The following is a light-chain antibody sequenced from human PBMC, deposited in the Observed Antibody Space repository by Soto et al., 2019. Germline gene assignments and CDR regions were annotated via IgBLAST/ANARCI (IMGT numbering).Light chain of an antibody. Sequence: DIVMTQSPTTLSVSPGERATLSCRASERVSSNLGWYQQKPGQAPRLLIYGASTRVTGVPARFSDSGSGTEFTLTISSQQSEDFAAYYCQQYNNWPLTFGGGTKVEIK. J-gene: IGKJ4*01. CDR1: ERVSSN. V-gene: IGKV3-15*01. CDR2: GAS. CDR3: QQYNNWPLT.